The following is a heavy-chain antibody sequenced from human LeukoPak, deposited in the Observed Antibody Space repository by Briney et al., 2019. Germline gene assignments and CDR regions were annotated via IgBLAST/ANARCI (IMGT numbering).Heavy chain of an antibody. V-gene: IGHV1-18*01. CDR2: ISAYKGNT. Sequence: GASVKVSCTASGYTFTTYGISWVRQAPGQGLEWMGWISAYKGNTFYAQKFQGRVTITADKSTSTAYMELSSLRSEDTAVYYCARAAPYHLDTDWGQGTLVTVSS. D-gene: IGHD2-2*01. J-gene: IGHJ4*02. CDR1: GYTFTTYG. CDR3: ARAAPYHLDTD.